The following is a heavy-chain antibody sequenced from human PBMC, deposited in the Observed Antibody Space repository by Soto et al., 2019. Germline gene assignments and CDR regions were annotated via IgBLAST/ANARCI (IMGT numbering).Heavy chain of an antibody. J-gene: IGHJ4*02. D-gene: IGHD6-13*01. Sequence: VQLLESGGGLVQPGGSLRLSCAASGFTFSSYAMNWVRQAPGKGLEWVSVISGSDGSTYYADSVTGRFTISRDNSKNTLNLQMNSLSAEDTAVYYCARRSSSWYFDDWGQGTLVSVSS. CDR1: GFTFSSYA. V-gene: IGHV3-23*01. CDR3: ARRSSSWYFDD. CDR2: ISGSDGST.